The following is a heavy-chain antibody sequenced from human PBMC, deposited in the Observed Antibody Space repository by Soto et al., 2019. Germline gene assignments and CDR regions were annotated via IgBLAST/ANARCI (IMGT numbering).Heavy chain of an antibody. CDR2: IYYSGST. CDR1: GDSIGSYY. V-gene: IGHV4-59*01. CDR3: ARKRIAVTGSFDY. Sequence: PSETLSLTCTVSGDSIGSYYWSWIRQPPGKGLEWIGYIYYSGSTNYNPSLKSRVAISIDTSKNQFSLNLTSVTAADTAVYYCARKRIAVTGSFDYWGQGTLVTVSS. D-gene: IGHD6-19*01. J-gene: IGHJ4*02.